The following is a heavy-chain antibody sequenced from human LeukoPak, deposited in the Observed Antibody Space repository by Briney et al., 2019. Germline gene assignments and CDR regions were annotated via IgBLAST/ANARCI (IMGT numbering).Heavy chain of an antibody. D-gene: IGHD6-13*01. CDR1: GFTFSSYD. CDR2: IGTAGDT. J-gene: IGHJ5*02. CDR3: ARRGATSHHSSSLRFDP. V-gene: IGHV3-13*01. Sequence: PGGSLRLSCAASGFTFSSYDMHWVRQATGKGLEWVSAIGTAGDTYYPGSVKGRFTISRENAKNSLYLQMNSLRAGDTAVYYCARRGATSHHSSSLRFDPWGQGTLVTVSS.